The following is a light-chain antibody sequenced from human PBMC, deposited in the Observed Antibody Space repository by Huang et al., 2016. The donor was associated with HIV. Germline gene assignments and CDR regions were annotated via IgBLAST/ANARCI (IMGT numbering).Light chain of an antibody. J-gene: IGKJ3*01. CDR2: DSS. Sequence: EIVLTQSPATLSLSPGERATLSCRASQSVSSYLAWYHQKPGQAPRLLIYDSSNRATGIPARFIGSGSGTDFTLTISSLEPEDFAVYYCQQRSNWFTFGPGTKVDIK. CDR1: QSVSSY. CDR3: QQRSNWFT. V-gene: IGKV3-11*01.